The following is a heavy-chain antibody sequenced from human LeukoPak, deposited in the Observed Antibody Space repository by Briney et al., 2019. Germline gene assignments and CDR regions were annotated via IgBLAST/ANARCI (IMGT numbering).Heavy chain of an antibody. CDR2: IIPIVGTA. J-gene: IGHJ4*02. CDR3: ARDHEVATIRYFDY. Sequence: GASVNLSCKASGGTFSRYAISWVRQAPGQGLEWMGGIIPIVGTATYAQKFQGRVTITADESTSTAYMEPSRLRSEDTAFYYCARDHEVATIRYFDYWGQGTLVTVSS. D-gene: IGHD5-24*01. V-gene: IGHV1-69*01. CDR1: GGTFSRYA.